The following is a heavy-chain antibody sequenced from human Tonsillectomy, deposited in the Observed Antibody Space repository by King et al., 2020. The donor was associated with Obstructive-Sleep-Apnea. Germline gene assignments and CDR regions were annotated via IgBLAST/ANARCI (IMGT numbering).Heavy chain of an antibody. CDR3: ARDGRAAAGIDS. Sequence: QLQESGPGLVKPSETLSLTCSVSAGSISSYYWSWIRQPPGKGLEWIGQIYYRGSTKYNPSLKSRVTVSLDTSKNQFSLTLTSVTAAETAIYYCARDGRAAAGIDSWGQGTLVTVSS. J-gene: IGHJ4*02. CDR2: IYYRGST. CDR1: AGSISSYY. V-gene: IGHV4-59*01. D-gene: IGHD6-13*01.